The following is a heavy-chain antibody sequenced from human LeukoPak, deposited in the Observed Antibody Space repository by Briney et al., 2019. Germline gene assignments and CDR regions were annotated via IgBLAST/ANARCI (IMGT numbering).Heavy chain of an antibody. J-gene: IGHJ4*02. CDR2: INHSGST. V-gene: IGHV4-34*01. D-gene: IGHD3-10*01. CDR1: GGSFSGYY. Sequence: SETLSLTCAVYGGSFSGYYWSWIRQPPGKGLEWIGEINHSGSTNYNPSLKSRVTISVDTSKNQFSLKLSSVTAADTAVYYCARARITMVRGVKGTSGSSFDCWGQGTLVTVSS. CDR3: ARARITMVRGVKGTSGSSFDC.